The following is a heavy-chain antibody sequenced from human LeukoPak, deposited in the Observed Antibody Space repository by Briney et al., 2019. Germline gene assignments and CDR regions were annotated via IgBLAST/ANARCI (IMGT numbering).Heavy chain of an antibody. D-gene: IGHD6-13*01. CDR1: GGSFSGYY. J-gene: IGHJ5*02. CDR2: INHSGST. V-gene: IGHV4-34*01. CDR3: ARGSAWAAAGTMYNWFDP. Sequence: PSETLSLTCAVYGGSFSGYYWSWIRQPPGKGLEWIGEINHSGSTNYNPSLKSRVTISVDTSKNQFSLKLSSVTAADTAVYYCARGSAWAAAGTMYNWFDPWGQRTLVTVSS.